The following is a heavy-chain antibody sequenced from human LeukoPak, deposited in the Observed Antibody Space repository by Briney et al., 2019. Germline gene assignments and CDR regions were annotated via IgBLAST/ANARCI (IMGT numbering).Heavy chain of an antibody. CDR3: ARQQWLLLVWMGSFDR. CDR2: ISYNGNNK. J-gene: IGHJ4*02. CDR1: GFTFGSYA. V-gene: IGHV3-30-3*01. Sequence: GGSLRLSCAASGFTFGSYAMHWVRQAPGKGLEWVAVISYNGNNKYYADSVKGRFTISRDDPKNTLYLQMNSLRTEDTAVYYCARQQWLLLVWMGSFDRWGQGTLVTVSS. D-gene: IGHD2-21*02.